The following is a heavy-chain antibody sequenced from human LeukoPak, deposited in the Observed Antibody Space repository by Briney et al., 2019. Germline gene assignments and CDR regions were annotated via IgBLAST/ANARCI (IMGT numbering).Heavy chain of an antibody. V-gene: IGHV1-46*01. CDR2: INPSGGGT. D-gene: IGHD3-3*01. CDR1: GYTFTSYY. J-gene: IGHJ5*02. Sequence: ASVKVSCKASGYTFTSYYMHWVRQAPGQGLEWMGIINPSGGGTSYAQKFQGRVTMTRDTSTSTVYMELSSLRSEDTAVYYCARGRGGFWSGYYGGAVWFDPWGQGTLVTVSS. CDR3: ARGRGGFWSGYYGGAVWFDP.